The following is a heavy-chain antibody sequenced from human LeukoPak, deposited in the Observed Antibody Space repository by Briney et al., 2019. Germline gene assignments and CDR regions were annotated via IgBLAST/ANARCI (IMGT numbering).Heavy chain of an antibody. Sequence: ASVKVSCKASGGTFSSYAISWVRQAPGQGLEWMGRIIPILGIANYAQKFQGRVTITADKSTSTAYMELSSLRSEDTAVYYCARDRVGATRYYYYGMDVWGQGTTVTVSS. J-gene: IGHJ6*02. CDR3: ARDRVGATRYYYYGMDV. D-gene: IGHD1-26*01. CDR1: GGTFSSYA. CDR2: IIPILGIA. V-gene: IGHV1-69*04.